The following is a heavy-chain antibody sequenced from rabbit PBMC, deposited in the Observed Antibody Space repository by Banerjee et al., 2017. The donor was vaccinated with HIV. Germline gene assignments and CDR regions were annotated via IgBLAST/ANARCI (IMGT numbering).Heavy chain of an antibody. CDR1: GFDFSSYW. V-gene: IGHV1S40*01. CDR2: ITAGGT. D-gene: IGHD6-1*01. CDR3: ARGGTYGDAGYAYATYFNL. J-gene: IGHJ4*01. Sequence: QSLEESGGDLVKPGASLTLTCTASGFDFSSYWMCWVRQAPGKGLEWIGCITAGGTWYASWAKGRFTISKTSSTTVTLQMTSLTAADTATYFCARGGTYGDAGYAYATYFNLWGPGTLVTVS.